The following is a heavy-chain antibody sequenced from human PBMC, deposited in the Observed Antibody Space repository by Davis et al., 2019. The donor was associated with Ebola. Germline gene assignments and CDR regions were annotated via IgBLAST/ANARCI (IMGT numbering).Heavy chain of an antibody. CDR2: ISYDGSNK. CDR3: ARVMTTMVRGVLYYYYGMDV. CDR1: GFTFSSYG. Sequence: GGSLRLSCAASGFTFSSYGMHWVRQAPGKGLEWVAVISYDGSNKYYADSVKGRFTISRDNAKNSLYLQMNSLRAEDTALYHCARVMTTMVRGVLYYYYGMDVWGKGTTVTVSS. D-gene: IGHD3-10*01. V-gene: IGHV3-30*03. J-gene: IGHJ6*04.